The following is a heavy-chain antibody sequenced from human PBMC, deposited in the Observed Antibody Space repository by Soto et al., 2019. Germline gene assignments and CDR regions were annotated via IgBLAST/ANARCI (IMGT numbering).Heavy chain of an antibody. D-gene: IGHD7-27*01. Sequence: EVQLLESGGGLVQPGGSLRLSCTASGFTFCSYAMSCVRQAPGKGQEWVSAVSGSGGSTSYADSVKGQFTISRDNPKNTLYLQMNSRRADATAVYYCAKYDRQATAEGTTSYYFNYWGQGTLVAVAS. CDR3: AKYDRQATAEGTTSYYFNY. V-gene: IGHV3-23*01. CDR1: GFTFCSYA. J-gene: IGHJ4*02. CDR2: VSGSGGST.